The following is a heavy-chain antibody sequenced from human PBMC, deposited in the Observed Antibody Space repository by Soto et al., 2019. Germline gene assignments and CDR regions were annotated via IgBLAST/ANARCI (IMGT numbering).Heavy chain of an antibody. V-gene: IGHV4-59*01. J-gene: IGHJ4*02. Sequence: SETLSLTCNVSGGSIRSYYWNWIRQPPGKTLEWIGDVYYSGSANYNPSLKSRVTISVDMSRNQFSLKLNSVTAADAAVYYCARGSMVRGPTPFDYWGQGTLVTVSS. CDR2: VYYSGSA. CDR1: GGSIRSYY. D-gene: IGHD3-10*01. CDR3: ARGSMVRGPTPFDY.